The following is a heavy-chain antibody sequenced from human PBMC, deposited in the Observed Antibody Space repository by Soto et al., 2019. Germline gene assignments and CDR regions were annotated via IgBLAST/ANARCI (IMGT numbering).Heavy chain of an antibody. J-gene: IGHJ3*02. CDR3: ARDGSHTADAFDI. D-gene: IGHD1-26*01. CDR1: GGTFSSYA. Sequence: SVKVSCKASGGTFSSYAISWVRQAPGQGLEWMGGIIPIFGTANYAQKFQGRVTITEDKSTSKAYMELSSVRSEDTAEYYCARDGSHTADAFDIWGQGTMVTVSS. V-gene: IGHV1-69*06. CDR2: IIPIFGTA.